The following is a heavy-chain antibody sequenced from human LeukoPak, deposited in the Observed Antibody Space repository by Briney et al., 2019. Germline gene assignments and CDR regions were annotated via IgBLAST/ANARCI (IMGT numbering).Heavy chain of an antibody. J-gene: IGHJ6*02. CDR1: GFTFSTYN. V-gene: IGHV3-48*01. CDR2: ISGSGSTI. CDR3: AREPPLGRTILRGVRIYYGMDV. Sequence: PGGSLRLSCAASGFTFSTYNMNWVRQAPGKGLEWVSYISGSGSTIYYAESVKGRLTISRDAAKNSLYLQMNSLRAEDTAVYYCAREPPLGRTILRGVRIYYGMDVWGQGTTVTVSS. D-gene: IGHD3-10*01.